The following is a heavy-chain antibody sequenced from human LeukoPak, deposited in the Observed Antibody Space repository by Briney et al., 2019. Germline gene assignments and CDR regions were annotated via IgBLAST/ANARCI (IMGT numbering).Heavy chain of an antibody. CDR3: ARVASNWGSYSDPFDY. CDR2: INASNGNT. V-gene: IGHV1-3*01. CDR1: GYTFTSYA. D-gene: IGHD3-16*01. Sequence: PGASVTVSCKASGYTFTSYALHWVRQAPGQRLEWMGWINASNGNTKYSQKFQGRVTITRDTSASTAYMELSSLRSEDTAVYYCARVASNWGSYSDPFDYWGQGTLVTVSS. J-gene: IGHJ4*02.